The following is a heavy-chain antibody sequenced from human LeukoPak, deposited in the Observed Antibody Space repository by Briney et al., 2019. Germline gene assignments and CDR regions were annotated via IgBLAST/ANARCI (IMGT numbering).Heavy chain of an antibody. CDR1: GYTFTSYH. CDR2: INPSGGST. J-gene: IGHJ5*02. Sequence: ASVKVSCKASGYTFTSYHMHWVRQAPGQGLEWMGIINPSGGSTSYAQKFQGRVTMTRDTSTSTVYMELSSLRSEDTAVYYCARELSLQASPGRFDPWGQGTLVTVSS. D-gene: IGHD2-15*01. CDR3: ARELSLQASPGRFDP. V-gene: IGHV1-46*01.